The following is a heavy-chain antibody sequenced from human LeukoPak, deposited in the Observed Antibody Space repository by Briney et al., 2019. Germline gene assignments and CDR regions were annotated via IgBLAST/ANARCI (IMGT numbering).Heavy chain of an antibody. CDR1: GGTLSDYA. J-gene: IGHJ2*01. CDR2: IIPMVGTA. D-gene: IGHD3-22*01. V-gene: IGHV1-69*01. Sequence: SVKVSCKASGGTLSDYAINWVRQAPGQGLEWMGGIIPMVGTANYGQKFAGRVTIIADESTNTAHMELSGLRSEDTAVYYRAPTSNFYDSSGPWGYFDLWGRGTLVTVSS. CDR3: APTSNFYDSSGPWGYFDL.